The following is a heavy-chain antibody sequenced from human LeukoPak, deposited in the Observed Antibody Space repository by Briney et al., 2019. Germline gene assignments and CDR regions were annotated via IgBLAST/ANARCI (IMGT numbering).Heavy chain of an antibody. Sequence: GASVKVSCKASGYTFTDYYIHWVRQAPGQGLEWMGWIDPNSGGTNYAQKFEGRVTMTSDTSISTAYMELSRLISDDTAMYYCARNQYTGSYYYWGQGTLVSVSS. CDR3: ARNQYTGSYYY. V-gene: IGHV1-2*02. CDR2: IDPNSGGT. J-gene: IGHJ4*02. CDR1: GYTFTDYY. D-gene: IGHD1-26*01.